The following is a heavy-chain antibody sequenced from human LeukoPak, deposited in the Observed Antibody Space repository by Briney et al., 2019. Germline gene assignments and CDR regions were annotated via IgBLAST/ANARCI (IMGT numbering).Heavy chain of an antibody. J-gene: IGHJ4*02. V-gene: IGHV4-30-4*08. Sequence: SETLSLTCTVSGGSISSGDYYWSWIRQPPGKGLEWIGYIYYSGSTYYNPSLKSRVTISVDTSKNQFSLNLSSVTAADTAVYYCASRDSGSYSQLDYWGQGTLVTVSS. CDR2: IYYSGST. CDR3: ASRDSGSYSQLDY. D-gene: IGHD3-10*01. CDR1: GGSISSGDYY.